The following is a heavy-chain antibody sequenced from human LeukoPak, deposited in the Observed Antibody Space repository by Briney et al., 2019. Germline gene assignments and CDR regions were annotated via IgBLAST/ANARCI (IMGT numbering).Heavy chain of an antibody. CDR2: ISSSSSYI. D-gene: IGHD3-22*01. J-gene: IGHJ4*02. CDR1: GFTFSSYS. V-gene: IGHV3-21*01. CDR3: ARDPEYYDSSGYGDY. Sequence: AGGSLRLSCAASGFTFSSYSTNWVRQAPGKGLEWVSSISSSSSYIYYADSVKGRFTISRDNAKNSLYLHMNSLRAEDTAVYYCARDPEYYDSSGYGDYWGQGTLVTVSS.